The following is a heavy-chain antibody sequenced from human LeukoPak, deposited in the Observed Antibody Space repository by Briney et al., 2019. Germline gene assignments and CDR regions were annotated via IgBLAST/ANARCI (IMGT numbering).Heavy chain of an antibody. Sequence: SETLSLTCAVYGGSFSGYYWSWIRQPPGKGLEWIGEINHSGSTNYNPSLKSRVTISVDTSKNQFSLKLNSVTAADTAVYYCARDPSGGWNDWRYYMDVWGKGTTVTVSS. CDR1: GGSFSGYY. D-gene: IGHD2-21*01. CDR3: ARDPSGGWNDWRYYMDV. CDR2: INHSGST. V-gene: IGHV4-34*01. J-gene: IGHJ6*03.